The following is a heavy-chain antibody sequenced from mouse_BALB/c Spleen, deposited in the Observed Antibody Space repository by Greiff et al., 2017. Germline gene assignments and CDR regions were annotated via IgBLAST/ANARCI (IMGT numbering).Heavy chain of an antibody. J-gene: IGHJ3*01. Sequence: VPLQQSGAELVKPGASVKLSCTASGFNINATYMHWVKQMPEQGLEWIGRIDPANGNTKYDPKFQGKATITADTSSNTAYLQLSSLTSEDTAVYYCARHDRLADWGQGTLGTVSA. CDR2: IDPANGNT. CDR1: GFNINATY. CDR3: ARHDRLAD. D-gene: IGHD2-12*01. V-gene: IGHV14-3*02.